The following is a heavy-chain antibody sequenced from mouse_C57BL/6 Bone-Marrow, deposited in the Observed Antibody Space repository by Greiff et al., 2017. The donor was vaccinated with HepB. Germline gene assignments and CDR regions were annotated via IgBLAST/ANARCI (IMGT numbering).Heavy chain of an antibody. CDR3: ARWDWLPYAMDY. D-gene: IGHD2-2*01. CDR2: IYPRSGNT. Sequence: VKLQESGAELARPGASVKLSCKASGYTFTSYGISWVKQRTGQGLEWIGEIYPRSGNTYYNEKFKGKATLTADKSSSTAYMELRSLTSEDSAVYFCARWDWLPYAMDYWGQGTSVTVSS. V-gene: IGHV1-81*01. CDR1: GYTFTSYG. J-gene: IGHJ4*01.